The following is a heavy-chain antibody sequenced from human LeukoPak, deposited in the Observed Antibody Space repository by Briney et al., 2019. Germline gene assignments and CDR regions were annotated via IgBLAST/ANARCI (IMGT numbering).Heavy chain of an antibody. D-gene: IGHD4-17*01. J-gene: IGHJ4*02. CDR3: ARAGGDYGVFDY. CDR1: GDSITSGNYY. Sequence: SQTLSLTCSVSGDSITSGNYYWSWIRQPAGKGLEWIGRIYASGGTHYTPSLKSRVTISLDTSKNQFSLKLTSVTAADTAVYYCARAGGDYGVFDYWGQGTLVTVSS. V-gene: IGHV4-61*02. CDR2: IYASGGT.